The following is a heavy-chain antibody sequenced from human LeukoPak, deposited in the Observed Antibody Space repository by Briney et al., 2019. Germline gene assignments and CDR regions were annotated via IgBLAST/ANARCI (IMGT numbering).Heavy chain of an antibody. CDR1: GYTFTGYY. Sequence: ASVKVSCKASGYTFTGYYMHWVRQAPGQGLEWMGWINPNSGGTNYAQKFQGRVTTTRDTSISTAYMELSRLRSDDTAVYYCARGPPGVVIGGYFDYWGQGTLVTVSS. J-gene: IGHJ4*02. D-gene: IGHD3-3*01. CDR3: ARGPPGVVIGGYFDY. CDR2: INPNSGGT. V-gene: IGHV1-2*02.